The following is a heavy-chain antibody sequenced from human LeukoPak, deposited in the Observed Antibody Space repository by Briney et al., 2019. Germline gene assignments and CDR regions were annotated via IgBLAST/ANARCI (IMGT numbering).Heavy chain of an antibody. J-gene: IGHJ3*02. V-gene: IGHV3-48*03. CDR2: ISSSGSSI. CDR1: GLTFSINE. D-gene: IGHD3-22*01. CDR3: ARDSHKFESSGYYTDAFYI. Sequence: SGGSLRLSCAASGLTFSINEMKWARQAPGKGLEWVSYISSSGSSIYYADSVKGRFTISRDNAKKSLYLQMHSLRAEDTAVYYWARDSHKFESSGYYTDAFYISCQRTMVTVSS.